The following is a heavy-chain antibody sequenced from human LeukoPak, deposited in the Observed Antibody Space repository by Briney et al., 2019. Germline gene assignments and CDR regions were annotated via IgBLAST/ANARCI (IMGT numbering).Heavy chain of an antibody. CDR2: INPSGGRT. CDR1: GYTFTNYF. Sequence: ASVKVSCKASGYTFTNYFIHWVRQAPGQGLEWMGIINPSGGRTSYAQKFQGRVTMTTDTSTSTAYMELRSLRSDDTAVYYCARGAVAGTYWFDPWGQGTLVTVSS. V-gene: IGHV1-46*01. CDR3: ARGAVAGTYWFDP. J-gene: IGHJ5*02. D-gene: IGHD6-19*01.